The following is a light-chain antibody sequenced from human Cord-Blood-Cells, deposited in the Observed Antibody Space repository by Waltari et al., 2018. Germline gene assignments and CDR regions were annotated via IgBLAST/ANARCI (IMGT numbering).Light chain of an antibody. V-gene: IGKV1-39*01. J-gene: IGKJ2*01. CDR1: QSISSY. Sequence: DIQMTQSPSSLSASVGDRVTITCRASQSISSYLIWYQQKPGKAPKLLIYAASSLQSGVPSTFSGSGSGTDFSLTISSLQPEDFATYYCQQSYSTPYTFGQGTKLEIK. CDR3: QQSYSTPYT. CDR2: AAS.